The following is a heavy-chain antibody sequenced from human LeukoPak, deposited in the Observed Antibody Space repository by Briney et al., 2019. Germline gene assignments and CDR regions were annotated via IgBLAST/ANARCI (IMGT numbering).Heavy chain of an antibody. J-gene: IGHJ4*02. Sequence: GSLRLSCAASGFSFTSSWMSWVRQAPGKGLEWIGRIYTSGSTNYNPSLKSRVTMSVDTSKNQFSLKLSSVTAADTAVYYCARDDSGWSYAFDYWGQGTLVTVSS. CDR1: GFSFTSSW. CDR2: IYTSGST. V-gene: IGHV4-4*07. CDR3: ARDDSGWSYAFDY. D-gene: IGHD6-19*01.